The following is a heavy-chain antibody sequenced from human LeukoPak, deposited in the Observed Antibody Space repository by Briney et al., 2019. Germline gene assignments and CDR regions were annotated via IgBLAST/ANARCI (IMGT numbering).Heavy chain of an antibody. CDR1: GGSISSYY. CDR2: IYYSGST. J-gene: IGHJ3*02. Sequence: SETLSLTCTVSGGSISSYYWSWIRQPPGKGLEWIGYIYYSGSTNYNPSLKSRVTISVDTSKNQFSLKLSSVTAADTAVYYCATANYYGSGYRAFDIWGQGTMVTVSS. D-gene: IGHD3-10*01. CDR3: ATANYYGSGYRAFDI. V-gene: IGHV4-59*08.